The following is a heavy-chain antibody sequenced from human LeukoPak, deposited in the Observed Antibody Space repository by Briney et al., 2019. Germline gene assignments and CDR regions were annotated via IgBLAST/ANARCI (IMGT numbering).Heavy chain of an antibody. V-gene: IGHV7-4-1*02. Sequence: ASVKVSCKASGYSFSTNDINWVRQAPGQGLEWMGWINTNTGNPTYVQASTRRFVFSVDTSVSTAYLQINGLKPDDTAVYFCARGFWDYWGQGTLVTVSS. CDR3: ARGFWDY. CDR2: INTNTGNP. CDR1: GYSFSTND. J-gene: IGHJ4*02. D-gene: IGHD3-3*01.